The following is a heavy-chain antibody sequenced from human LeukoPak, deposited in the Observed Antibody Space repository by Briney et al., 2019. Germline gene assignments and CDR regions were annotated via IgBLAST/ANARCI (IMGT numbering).Heavy chain of an antibody. J-gene: IGHJ4*02. Sequence: GGSLRLSCAASGFTFSSYAMHWVRQAPGKGLEWVAVISYDGSNKYYADSVKGRFTISRDNSKNTLYLQMNSLRAEDTAVYYCARGAPTVTSNYFDYWGQGTLVTVSS. CDR2: ISYDGSNK. V-gene: IGHV3-30-3*01. CDR1: GFTFSSYA. D-gene: IGHD4-17*01. CDR3: ARGAPTVTSNYFDY.